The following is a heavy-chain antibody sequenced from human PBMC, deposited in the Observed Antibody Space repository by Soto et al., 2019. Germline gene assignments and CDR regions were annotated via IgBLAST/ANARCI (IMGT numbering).Heavy chain of an antibody. D-gene: IGHD2-2*01. Sequence: PSVKVCCKASVGTFSSYAMSWVRQAPGQGLEWMGGIIPIFGTANYAQKFQGRVTITADESTSTAYMELSSLRSEDTAVYYCARGGVEDIVVVPAAPGAYYFDYWGQGTLVTVSS. CDR2: IIPIFGTA. CDR1: VGTFSSYA. V-gene: IGHV1-69*01. CDR3: ARGGVEDIVVVPAAPGAYYFDY. J-gene: IGHJ4*02.